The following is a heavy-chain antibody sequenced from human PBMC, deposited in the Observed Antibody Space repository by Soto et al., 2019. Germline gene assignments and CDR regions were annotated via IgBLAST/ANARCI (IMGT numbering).Heavy chain of an antibody. V-gene: IGHV3-48*01. J-gene: IGHJ4*02. CDR3: ARDLSRHDSSGPSD. Sequence: PGGSLRLSCAASGFTFMTYSMNWVRQAPGKGLEWVSYISSGSSTIYYADSVRGRFTISRDNAKNSLYLQMNSLRAEDTAVYYCARDLSRHDSSGPSDWGQGTLVTVSS. D-gene: IGHD3-22*01. CDR1: GFTFMTYS. CDR2: ISSGSSTI.